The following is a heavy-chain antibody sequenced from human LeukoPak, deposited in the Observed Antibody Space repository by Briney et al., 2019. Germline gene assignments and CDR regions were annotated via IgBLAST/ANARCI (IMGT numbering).Heavy chain of an antibody. CDR2: INHSGST. CDR3: ARAGYSSSWYPVGGNRYFDY. V-gene: IGHV4-34*01. CDR1: GGSFSGYY. J-gene: IGHJ4*02. Sequence: SETLSLTCAVYGGSFSGYYWSWIRQPPGKGLEWIGEINHSGSTNYNPSLKSRVTKSVDTSKNQFSLKLSSVTAADTAVYYCARAGYSSSWYPVGGNRYFDYWGQGTLVTVSS. D-gene: IGHD6-13*01.